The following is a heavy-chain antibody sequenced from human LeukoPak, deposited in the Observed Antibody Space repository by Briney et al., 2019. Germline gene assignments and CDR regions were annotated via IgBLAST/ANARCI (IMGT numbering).Heavy chain of an antibody. J-gene: IGHJ4*02. D-gene: IGHD5-18*01. CDR3: ARPGGYSYALYYFDY. CDR2: FYYSGST. CDR1: GGSISSYY. V-gene: IGHV4-59*12. Sequence: PSETLSLTCTVSGGSISSYYWSWIRQPPGKGLEWIGFFYYSGSTNYNPSLKSRVTISVDTSKNQFSLKLSSVTAAGTAVYYCARPGGYSYALYYFDYWGQGTLVTVSS.